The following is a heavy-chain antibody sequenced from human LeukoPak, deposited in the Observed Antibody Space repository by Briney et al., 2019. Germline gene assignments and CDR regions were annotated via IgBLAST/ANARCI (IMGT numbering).Heavy chain of an antibody. D-gene: IGHD2-15*01. CDR3: GRKAGDCGGGSCYSIDY. V-gene: IGHV1-69*05. CDR1: GGSFSSEA. Sequence: EASVKVSCKAIGGSFSSEAISWVRQAPGQGLEWMGGIIPIFGTANYAQKFQGRVTITTDESTSTAYMEVSSLRSEDTAVYYCGRKAGDCGGGSCYSIDYWGQGTLVTVSS. CDR2: IIPIFGTA. J-gene: IGHJ4*02.